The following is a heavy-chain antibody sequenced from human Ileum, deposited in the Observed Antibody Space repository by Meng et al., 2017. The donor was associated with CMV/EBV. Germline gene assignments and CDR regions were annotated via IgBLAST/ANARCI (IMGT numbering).Heavy chain of an antibody. J-gene: IGHJ4*02. Sequence: QGQPVQSGVEVRKPGASVKVSCKASGYTFTGYFMHWVRQAPGQGLEWMGYIHPRSGGTKYAQNFQGRVTMTRDTSTSTASMELSRLRNDDTAVYYCVRGIDYWGQGTLVTVSS. CDR3: VRGIDY. V-gene: IGHV1-2*02. CDR1: GYTFTGYF. CDR2: IHPRSGGT.